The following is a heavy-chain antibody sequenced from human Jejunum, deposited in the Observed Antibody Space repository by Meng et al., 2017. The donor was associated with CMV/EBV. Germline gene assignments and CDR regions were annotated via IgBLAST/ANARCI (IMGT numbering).Heavy chain of an antibody. CDR1: GYNFIGYY. D-gene: IGHD4-23*01. CDR2: IDHNSGGT. CDR3: TREKTGYGGPRFDY. V-gene: IGHV1-2*06. J-gene: IGHJ4*02. Sequence: KVSGYNFIGYYIRWVRQAPGQGLEWMGRIDHNSGGTNYPQEFQGRVTMTGDTSISTAYMDLHSLRSDDTAVYFCTREKTGYGGPRFDYWGQGTLVTVSS.